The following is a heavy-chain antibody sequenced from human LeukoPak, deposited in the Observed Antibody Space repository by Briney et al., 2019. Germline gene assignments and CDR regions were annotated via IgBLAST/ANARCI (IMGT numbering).Heavy chain of an antibody. CDR1: GDSIGSGAFY. CDR3: ARGLTGGWAAVFDY. Sequence: PSETLSLTCAVSGDSIGSGAFYWGWVGQSPERALAWIGSIYYSGNVYNNPSLKSRVTVSIDTSKTRFSLRLKSVTAADTAVYYCARGLTGGWAAVFDYWGQGTLVTVSS. D-gene: IGHD1-26*01. CDR2: IYYSGNV. V-gene: IGHV4-39*02. J-gene: IGHJ4*02.